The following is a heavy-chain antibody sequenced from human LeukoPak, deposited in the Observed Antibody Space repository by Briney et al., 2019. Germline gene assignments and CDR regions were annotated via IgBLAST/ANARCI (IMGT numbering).Heavy chain of an antibody. D-gene: IGHD6-19*01. V-gene: IGHV1-3*01. CDR1: GYTFTNYA. CDR3: ARDRVFSSAWYGAFDI. Sequence: ASVKVSCQASGYTFTNYAMHWVRQAPGQRLEWMGWINAGNGDTKYSQKFQGRVTITRDTSASTAYMEVSSLRSEDTAVYYCARDRVFSSAWYGAFDIWGQGTMVTVSS. J-gene: IGHJ3*02. CDR2: INAGNGDT.